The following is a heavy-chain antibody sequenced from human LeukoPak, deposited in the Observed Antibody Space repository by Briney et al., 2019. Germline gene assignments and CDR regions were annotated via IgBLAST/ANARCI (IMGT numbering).Heavy chain of an antibody. J-gene: IGHJ4*02. CDR2: INMDETIT. D-gene: IGHD3-10*01. Sequence: PGGSLRLSCAASGFTFTIYWMHWIRQVPGKGLEWVSQINMDETITNYADSVKGRFTISRDNAKNTLYLQMNSVRAEDTAVYFCARDLAGLTGDFWGQGALVTVSS. CDR1: GFTFTIYW. CDR3: ARDLAGLTGDF. V-gene: IGHV3-74*01.